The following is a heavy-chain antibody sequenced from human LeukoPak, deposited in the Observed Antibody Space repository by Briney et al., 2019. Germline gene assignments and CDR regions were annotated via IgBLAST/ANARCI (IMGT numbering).Heavy chain of an antibody. CDR3: ARARVGATRNWFDP. Sequence: SDTLSLPYTVSGGSISRGSYYWSWIRQPAGRVLEWIGRIYTSGSTNYNPSRKSRVTISVDTSKNQFSLKLSSVTAADTAVYYCARARVGATRNWFDPWGQGTLVTVSS. V-gene: IGHV4-61*02. D-gene: IGHD1-26*01. CDR2: IYTSGST. CDR1: GGSISRGSYY. J-gene: IGHJ5*02.